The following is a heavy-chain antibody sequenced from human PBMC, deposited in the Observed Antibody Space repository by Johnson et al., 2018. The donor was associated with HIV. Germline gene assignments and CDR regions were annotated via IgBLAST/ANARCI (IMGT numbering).Heavy chain of an antibody. CDR2: ISYDGSNK. CDR1: GFTFSTYA. Sequence: VQLVESGGGVVQPGRSLRLSCAASGFTFSTYAIHWVRQAPGKGLEWVAIISYDGSNKYYADSVKGRFTISRDNSKNTLYLQMNSLRADDTAVYYCTRRNWNSGSGFDIWGQGTMVIVSS. D-gene: IGHD1-7*01. CDR3: TRRNWNSGSGFDI. V-gene: IGHV3-30-3*01. J-gene: IGHJ3*02.